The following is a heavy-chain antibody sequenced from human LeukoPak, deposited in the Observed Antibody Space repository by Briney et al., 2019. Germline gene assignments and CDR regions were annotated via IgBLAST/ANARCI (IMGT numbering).Heavy chain of an antibody. Sequence: TSETLSLTCTVPGGSISGYYWSWVRQPPGKGLEWIGYIYYSGRTNYNPSLKSRVTISVDTSKNQFSLKLHSVTAADTAVYYCASLRYGSGSQGALDYGTDYWGQGSLVTVSS. CDR1: GGSISGYY. CDR3: ASLRYGSGSQGALDYGTDY. D-gene: IGHD3-10*01. CDR2: IYYSGRT. J-gene: IGHJ4*02. V-gene: IGHV4-59*01.